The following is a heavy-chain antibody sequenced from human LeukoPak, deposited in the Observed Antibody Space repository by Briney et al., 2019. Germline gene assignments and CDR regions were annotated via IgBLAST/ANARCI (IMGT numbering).Heavy chain of an antibody. V-gene: IGHV3-23*01. Sequence: PGGSLRLSCTASGFTFGDYVMSWVRQAPGKGLEWVSGITGRGEHMFYAGSVKGRFTISRDNSKNTLYLQMNSLRAEDTAVYYCAKDRRLAAFDYGGQGTLVTVSS. CDR3: AKDRRLAAFDY. D-gene: IGHD6-25*01. CDR1: GFTFGDYV. CDR2: ITGRGEHM. J-gene: IGHJ4*02.